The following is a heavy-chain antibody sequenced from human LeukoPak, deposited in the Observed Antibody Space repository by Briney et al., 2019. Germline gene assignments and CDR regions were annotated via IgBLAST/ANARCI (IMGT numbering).Heavy chain of an antibody. CDR3: ARDVGASAPDAFDI. J-gene: IGHJ3*02. V-gene: IGHV3-21*01. Sequence: KPGGSLRLSCAASGFTFSTYNMNWVRQAPGKGLEWVSSIGSSSNYIYYADSVKGRFTISRDNAKNSLYLQMNSLRAEDTDVYYCARDVGASAPDAFDIWGQGTMVTVSS. CDR1: GFTFSTYN. CDR2: IGSSSNYI. D-gene: IGHD1-26*01.